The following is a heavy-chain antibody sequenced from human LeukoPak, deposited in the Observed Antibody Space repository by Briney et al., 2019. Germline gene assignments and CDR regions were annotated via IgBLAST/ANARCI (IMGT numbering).Heavy chain of an antibody. CDR3: AREGGSSRYFDY. J-gene: IGHJ4*02. Sequence: SETLSLTCTVSGDSISSYYWSWIRQPAGKGLEWVGRIYISGSSNYNPSLKSRVTMSVDTSKNQFSLNLSSVTAADTAVYYCAREGGSSRYFDYWGQGTLVTVSS. CDR1: GDSISSYY. CDR2: IYISGSS. V-gene: IGHV4-4*07. D-gene: IGHD6-13*01.